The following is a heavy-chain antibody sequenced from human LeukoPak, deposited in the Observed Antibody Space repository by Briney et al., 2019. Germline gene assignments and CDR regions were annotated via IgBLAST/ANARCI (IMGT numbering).Heavy chain of an antibody. Sequence: GGSLRLSCAASGFTFSSYAMTWVRQAPGKGLEWVSSIVGSGAGTFYADSVKGRFTISRDNSKNTLYLQMNSLRAEDTAVYYCARGVTTAGNTFNWFDPWGQGTLVTVSS. CDR1: GFTFSSYA. V-gene: IGHV3-23*01. CDR2: IVGSGAGT. J-gene: IGHJ5*02. CDR3: ARGVTTAGNTFNWFDP. D-gene: IGHD6-13*01.